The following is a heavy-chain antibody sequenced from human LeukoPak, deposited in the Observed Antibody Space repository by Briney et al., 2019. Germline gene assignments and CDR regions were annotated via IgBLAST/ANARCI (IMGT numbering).Heavy chain of an antibody. CDR2: INHSGST. CDR3: ASTLKGY. Sequence: SETLSLTCTVSGGSISSYYWSWIRQPPGKGLEWIGEINHSGSTNYNPSLKSRVTISVDTSKNQFSLKLCSVTAADTAVYYCASTLKGYWGQGTLVTVSS. V-gene: IGHV4-34*01. CDR1: GGSISSYY. J-gene: IGHJ4*02.